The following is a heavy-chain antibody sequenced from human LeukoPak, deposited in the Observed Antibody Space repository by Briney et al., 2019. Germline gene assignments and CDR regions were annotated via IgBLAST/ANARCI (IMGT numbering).Heavy chain of an antibody. Sequence: GRSLRLSCAASGFTFSSYAMHWVRQAPGTGLEGVAVISYDGSNKYYADSVKGRFTISRDNSKNTLYLQMNSLRAEDTAVYYCARDQYYYDSSGCPGYWGQGTLVTVSS. CDR2: ISYDGSNK. J-gene: IGHJ4*02. V-gene: IGHV3-30*01. CDR1: GFTFSSYA. D-gene: IGHD3-22*01. CDR3: ARDQYYYDSSGCPGY.